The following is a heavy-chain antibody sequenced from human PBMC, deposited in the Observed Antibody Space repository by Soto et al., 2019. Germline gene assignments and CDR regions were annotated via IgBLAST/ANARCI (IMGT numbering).Heavy chain of an antibody. J-gene: IGHJ5*02. CDR1: GGSISSYY. CDR3: ARIRAYSGSYWGDWFDP. V-gene: IGHV4-4*07. Sequence: QVQLQESGPGLVKPSETLSLTCTVSGGSISSYYWSWIRQPAGKGLEWIGRIYTSGSTNYNPSLKSRVTMSVDTSKNQFSLKLSSVTAADTAVYYCARIRAYSGSYWGDWFDPWGQGTLVTVSS. CDR2: IYTSGST. D-gene: IGHD1-26*01.